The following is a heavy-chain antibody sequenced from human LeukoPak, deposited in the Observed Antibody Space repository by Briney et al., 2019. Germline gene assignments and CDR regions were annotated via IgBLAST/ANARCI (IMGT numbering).Heavy chain of an antibody. CDR2: INPNSGGT. CDR3: ASRWSIAVAGTGDDFDY. Sequence: ASVKVSCKASGYTFTSYAISWVRQAPGQGLEWMGRINPNSGGTNYAQKFQGRVTMTRDTSISTAYMELSRLRSDDTAVYYCASRWSIAVAGTGDDFDYWGQGTLVTVSS. V-gene: IGHV1-2*06. J-gene: IGHJ4*02. CDR1: GYTFTSYA. D-gene: IGHD6-19*01.